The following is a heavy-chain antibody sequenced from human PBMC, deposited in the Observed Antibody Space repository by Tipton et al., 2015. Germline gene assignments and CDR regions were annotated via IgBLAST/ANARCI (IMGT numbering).Heavy chain of an antibody. CDR1: GGSISSPSYY. D-gene: IGHD2-15*01. Sequence: TLSLTCTVSGGSISSPSYYWDWIRQPPGKGLEWIGSIYYSGSTNYNPSLKSRVTMSVDTSKNQFSLKLTSVTAADTAVYYCARGGNNWFDPWGQGTLVTVSS. CDR2: IYYSGST. J-gene: IGHJ5*02. CDR3: ARGGNNWFDP. V-gene: IGHV4-39*07.